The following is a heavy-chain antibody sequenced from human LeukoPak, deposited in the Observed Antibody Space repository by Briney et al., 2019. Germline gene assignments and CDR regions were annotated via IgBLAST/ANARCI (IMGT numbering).Heavy chain of an antibody. Sequence: PSETLSLTCAVSGGSISSGSYSWSWIRQPPGKGLEWIGYIYPRGSTYYNPSLKSRVILSLDKSANEFSLNLSSVTAADTAVYYCARFSPRAMGNFLDFWGQGTLVTVSS. CDR1: GGSISSGSYS. CDR2: IYPRGST. V-gene: IGHV4-30-2*01. J-gene: IGHJ4*02. D-gene: IGHD7-27*01. CDR3: ARFSPRAMGNFLDF.